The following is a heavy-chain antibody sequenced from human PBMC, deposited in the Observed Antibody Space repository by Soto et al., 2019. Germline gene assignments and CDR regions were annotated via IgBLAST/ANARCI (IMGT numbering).Heavy chain of an antibody. J-gene: IGHJ6*02. D-gene: IGHD3-9*01. Sequence: PGGSLRLSCAASGFTCSSYAMSWVRQAPGKGLEWVSAISGSGGSTYYADSVKGRFTISSDNSKNTLYLQMNSRRAEDTAVYYCAKGSGYYDSLTGYYGDYYYYGMDVWGQGTTVTVSS. CDR3: AKGSGYYDSLTGYYGDYYYYGMDV. CDR2: ISGSGGST. CDR1: GFTCSSYA. V-gene: IGHV3-23*01.